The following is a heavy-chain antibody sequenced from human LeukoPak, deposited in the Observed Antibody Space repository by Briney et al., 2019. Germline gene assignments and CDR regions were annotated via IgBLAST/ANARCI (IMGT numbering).Heavy chain of an antibody. CDR1: AFTFSSYA. V-gene: IGHV3-23*01. CDR2: IGNTGSPT. CDR3: ARRFYYMDV. Sequence: GGSLRLSCAASAFTFSSYAMSWVRQAPGKGLEWVSSIGNTGSPTFYADSVKGRFTISRDNSKSTLHLQMHSLRVEDTAVYYCARRFYYMDVWGKGTTVTVSS. J-gene: IGHJ6*03.